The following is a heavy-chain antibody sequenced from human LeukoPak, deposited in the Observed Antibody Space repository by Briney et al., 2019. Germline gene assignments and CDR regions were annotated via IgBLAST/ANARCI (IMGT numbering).Heavy chain of an antibody. CDR3: ARGWGSYRLRWFDP. CDR2: INPNSGGT. CDR1: GYTFTGYY. D-gene: IGHD3-16*02. J-gene: IGHJ5*02. Sequence: ASVKVSCKASGYTFTGYYMHWVRQAPGQGLEWMGWINPNSGGTNYAQKFQGRVTMTRDTSISTAYMELSRLRSDDTAVYYCARGWGSYRLRWFDPWGQGTLVTVSS. V-gene: IGHV1-2*02.